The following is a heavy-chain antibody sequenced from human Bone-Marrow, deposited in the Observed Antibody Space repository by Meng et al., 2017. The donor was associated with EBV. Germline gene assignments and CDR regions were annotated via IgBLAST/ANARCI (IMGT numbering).Heavy chain of an antibody. V-gene: IGHV1-18*01. Sequence: QIQRRQSGSDVQTPWLSLSVSCKTSGYDFSSCIFIRVPQGTEQEFDCCGWIHGYTANTHSPQKCHGRLNMSTDTSTYTSYMAVKNLRPAETSIYYCMRFTNDVLDHWGQGTLVTVSS. J-gene: IGHJ4*02. CDR2: IHGYTANT. CDR3: MRFTNDVLDH. CDR1: GYDFSSCI. D-gene: IGHD2-8*01.